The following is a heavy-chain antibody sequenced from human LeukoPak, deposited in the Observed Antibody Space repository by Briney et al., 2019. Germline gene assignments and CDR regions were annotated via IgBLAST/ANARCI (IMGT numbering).Heavy chain of an antibody. CDR2: IYPRDSDT. Sequence: GESLKISCKGSGYSFTNYWIGWVRQMPGKGLEWMGIIYPRDSDTRYSPSFQGQVTISADKSISTAYLQWSSLKASDTAMYYCARPAWGDGYNYGYFQHWGQGTLVTVSS. J-gene: IGHJ1*01. D-gene: IGHD5-24*01. CDR3: ARPAWGDGYNYGYFQH. V-gene: IGHV5-51*01. CDR1: GYSFTNYW.